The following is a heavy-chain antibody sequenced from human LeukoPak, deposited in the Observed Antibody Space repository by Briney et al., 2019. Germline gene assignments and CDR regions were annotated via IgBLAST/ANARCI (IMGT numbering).Heavy chain of an antibody. Sequence: SVKVSCKVSGYTLTELSMHWVRQAPGKGLEWMGRIIPILGIANYAQKFQGRVTITADKSTSTAYMELSSLRSEDTAVYYCARDSSGYYYYFDYWGQGTLVTVSS. J-gene: IGHJ4*02. V-gene: IGHV1-69*04. CDR2: IIPILGIA. D-gene: IGHD3-22*01. CDR3: ARDSSGYYYYFDY. CDR1: GYTLTELS.